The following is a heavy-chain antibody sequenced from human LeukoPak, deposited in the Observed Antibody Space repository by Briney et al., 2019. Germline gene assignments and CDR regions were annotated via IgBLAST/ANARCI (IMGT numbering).Heavy chain of an antibody. CDR1: GYTFTGYY. J-gene: IGHJ4*02. D-gene: IGHD5-18*01. CDR2: INPNSGGT. Sequence: ASVKVSCKASGYTFTGYYMHWVRQAPGQGLEWMGWINPNSGGTNYAQKFQGRVTMTRDTSISTAYMELSRLRSDDTAVYYCARERGAGYSYGPDYWGQGTLVTVSS. CDR3: ARERGAGYSYGPDY. V-gene: IGHV1-2*02.